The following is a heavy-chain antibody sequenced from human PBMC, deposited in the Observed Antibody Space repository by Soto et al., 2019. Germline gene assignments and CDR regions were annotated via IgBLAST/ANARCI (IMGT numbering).Heavy chain of an antibody. CDR2: ISYDGSNK. D-gene: IGHD3-22*01. J-gene: IGHJ4*02. Sequence: GGSLRLSCAASGFTFSSYWMHWVRQTPEKGLVWVAVISYDGSNKYYADSVKGRFTISRDNSKNTQYLQMSSLRADDTAVYYCVKGEYYYDSSGYYPFDYWGQGTLVTVSS. CDR1: GFTFSSYW. V-gene: IGHV3-30*18. CDR3: VKGEYYYDSSGYYPFDY.